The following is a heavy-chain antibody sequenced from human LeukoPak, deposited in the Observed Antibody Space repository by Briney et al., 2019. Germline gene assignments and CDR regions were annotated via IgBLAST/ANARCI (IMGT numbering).Heavy chain of an antibody. J-gene: IGHJ4*02. Sequence: GGSLRLPCAASGFTFSNAWMSWVRQAPGKGLEWVGRIKSKTDGGTTDYAAPVKGRFTISRDDSKNTVYLQMNSLKSEDTALYYCNTDGDYGDYVDSWGQGTLVTVSS. CDR2: IKSKTDGGTT. V-gene: IGHV3-15*01. D-gene: IGHD4-17*01. CDR1: GFTFSNAW. CDR3: NTDGDYGDYVDS.